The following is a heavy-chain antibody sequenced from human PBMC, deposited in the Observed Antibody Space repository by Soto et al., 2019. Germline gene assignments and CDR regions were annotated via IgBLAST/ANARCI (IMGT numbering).Heavy chain of an antibody. J-gene: IGHJ5*02. Sequence: EVQLVESGGGLVQPGGSLRLSCAASEFTVGNNYMSWVRQAPGKGLEWVSLIYSNGDTRYADSVRGRFTISRDSSKNIQYLQMNSLRADDTAIYYCMNRPRAWGRGTLVTVSS. CDR1: EFTVGNNY. D-gene: IGHD6-6*01. V-gene: IGHV3-66*01. CDR2: IYSNGDT. CDR3: MNRPRA.